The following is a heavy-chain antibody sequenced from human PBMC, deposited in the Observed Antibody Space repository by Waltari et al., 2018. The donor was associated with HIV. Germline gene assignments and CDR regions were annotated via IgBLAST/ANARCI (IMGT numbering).Heavy chain of an antibody. J-gene: IGHJ4*02. CDR2: ISHSGET. Sequence: QVQLQQWGAGLVRPSETLSLTCAVYGGSFSGYYWTGIRQPPGKGLEWIGEISHSGETNYNPSLKSRLIMSVDTSKNQFSVKLNSVTAADTAVYYCGRAPSTLSGRIDSWGQGTLVTVSS. CDR1: GGSFSGYY. CDR3: GRAPSTLSGRIDS. V-gene: IGHV4-34*02.